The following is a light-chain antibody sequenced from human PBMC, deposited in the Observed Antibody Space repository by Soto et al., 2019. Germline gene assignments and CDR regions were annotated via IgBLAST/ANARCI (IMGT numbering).Light chain of an antibody. V-gene: IGKV3-20*01. CDR2: GAS. Sequence: EIVLTQSPGTLSLSPGERATLSSRASQRVTSSYLAWYQQKPGQAPRLLIYGASSRATGIPDRFSGSGSGTDFTLTISRLEPQDFAMYYCHQYGSSPLTFGGGTKVEI. CDR3: HQYGSSPLT. CDR1: QRVTSSY. J-gene: IGKJ4*01.